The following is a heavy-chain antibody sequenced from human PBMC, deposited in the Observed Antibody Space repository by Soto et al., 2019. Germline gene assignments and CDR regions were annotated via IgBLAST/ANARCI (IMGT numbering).Heavy chain of an antibody. V-gene: IGHV1-18*01. J-gene: IGHJ6*02. Sequence: QVHLVQSGAEMKRPGASVKISCKASGYIFTSFGINWVRQAPGHGLEWMGWISAYDDKTDYSQKVQDRVTMTTDTSTTTAYMELRSLRSDDTAVYYCAWRIRYNAGGYYQYYMDVWGQGTTVTLSS. CDR3: AWRIRYNAGGYYQYYMDV. CDR1: GYIFTSFG. D-gene: IGHD2-15*01. CDR2: ISAYDDKT.